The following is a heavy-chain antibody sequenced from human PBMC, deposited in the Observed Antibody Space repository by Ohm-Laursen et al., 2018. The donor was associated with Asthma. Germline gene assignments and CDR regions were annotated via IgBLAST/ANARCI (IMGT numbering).Heavy chain of an antibody. V-gene: IGHV3-74*01. CDR1: GFTITNYW. Sequence: SLRLSCAASGFTITNYWMHWVRQAPGKGLVWVSRINGDGGIKSYAASVKGRFTISRDNSKNTLYLQMNSLRAEDTAVYYCAKDFVPARYYYYGMDVWGQGTTVTVSS. J-gene: IGHJ6*02. CDR2: INGDGGIK. CDR3: AKDFVPARYYYYGMDV. D-gene: IGHD2-2*01.